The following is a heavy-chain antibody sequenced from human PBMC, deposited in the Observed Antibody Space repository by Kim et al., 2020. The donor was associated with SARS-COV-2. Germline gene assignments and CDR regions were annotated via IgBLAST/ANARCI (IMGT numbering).Heavy chain of an antibody. Sequence: KSRVTISVDTSKNQFSLKLSSVTAADTAVYYCARRERYYYDSSGHHPFDYWGQGTLVTVSS. D-gene: IGHD3-22*01. V-gene: IGHV4-39*01. J-gene: IGHJ4*02. CDR3: ARRERYYYDSSGHHPFDY.